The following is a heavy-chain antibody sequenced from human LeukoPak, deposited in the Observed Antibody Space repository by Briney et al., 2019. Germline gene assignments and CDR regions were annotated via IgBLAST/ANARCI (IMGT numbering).Heavy chain of an antibody. CDR2: ISSGALTI. CDR3: VRPDSSISLH. D-gene: IGHD6-13*01. Sequence: PGGSLRLSCAASGFTFSSYEMSWVRQAPGKGLEWVSYISSGALTIFYADSVKGRCTISRDNAKNSLFLQMGGLRVEDTAVYFGVRPDSSISLHWGQGTLVTVSS. V-gene: IGHV3-48*03. CDR1: GFTFSSYE. J-gene: IGHJ4*02.